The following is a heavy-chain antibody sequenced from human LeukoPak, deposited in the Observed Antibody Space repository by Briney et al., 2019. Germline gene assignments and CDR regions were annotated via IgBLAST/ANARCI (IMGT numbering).Heavy chain of an antibody. D-gene: IGHD5-24*01. V-gene: IGHV4-31*03. CDR3: ARDLRDGFDY. J-gene: IGHJ4*02. CDR1: GGSISSGGYY. Sequence: SETLSLTCTVSGGSISSGGYYWSWIRQHPGKGLEWIGYIYYSGSTYYNPSLKSRVTISVDTSKNQISLKLSSVTAADTAVYYCARDLRDGFDYWGQGTLVTVSS. CDR2: IYYSGST.